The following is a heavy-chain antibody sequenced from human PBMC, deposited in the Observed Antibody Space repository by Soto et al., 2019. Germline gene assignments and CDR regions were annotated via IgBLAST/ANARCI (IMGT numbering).Heavy chain of an antibody. V-gene: IGHV3-30-3*01. Sequence: QVQLVESGGGVVQPGRSLRLSCAASGFTFSSYAMHWVRQAPGKGLEWVAVISYDGSNKYYADSVKGRFTISRDNSKNTLYLQMNSLRAEDTAVYYCSRCYYYVSSLDYWGQGTLVTVSS. CDR1: GFTFSSYA. J-gene: IGHJ4*02. CDR2: ISYDGSNK. D-gene: IGHD3-10*02. CDR3: SRCYYYVSSLDY.